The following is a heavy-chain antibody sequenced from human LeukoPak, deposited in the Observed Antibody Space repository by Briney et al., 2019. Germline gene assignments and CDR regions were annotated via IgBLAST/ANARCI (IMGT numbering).Heavy chain of an antibody. CDR3: ARLDGAMDTAMDNWPAAFDI. CDR1: GYSFTSYW. D-gene: IGHD5-18*01. V-gene: IGHV5-51*01. Sequence: GESLKISCKGSGYSFTSYWIGWVRQMPGKGLEWMGIIYPGDSDTRYSPSFQGQVTISADKSISTAYLQWSSLKASDTAMYYCARLDGAMDTAMDNWPAAFDIWGQGTMVTVSS. J-gene: IGHJ3*02. CDR2: IYPGDSDT.